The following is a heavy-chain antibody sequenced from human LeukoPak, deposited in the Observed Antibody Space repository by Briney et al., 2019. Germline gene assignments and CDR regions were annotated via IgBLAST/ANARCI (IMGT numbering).Heavy chain of an antibody. Sequence: GGSLRLSCAASGFTFSSYAVSWVRQAPGKGLAWVSAISDNGGSTQYADSVKGRFTISRDNSENTLYLQMNSLRVEDTAVYYCSKKGQADDDGKPDWGQGTLVTVSP. CDR1: GFTFSSYA. V-gene: IGHV3-23*01. CDR3: SKKGQADDDGKPD. D-gene: IGHD1-1*01. J-gene: IGHJ4*02. CDR2: ISDNGGST.